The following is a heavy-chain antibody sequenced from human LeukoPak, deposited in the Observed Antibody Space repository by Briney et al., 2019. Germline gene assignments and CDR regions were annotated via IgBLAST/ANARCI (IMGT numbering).Heavy chain of an antibody. CDR1: GFTFSSYS. Sequence: PGGSLRLSCAASGFTFSSYSMNWVRQAPGKGLEWVSSISSSSSYIYYADSVKGRFTISRDNAKNSLFLQMNSLRAEDAALYYCARAEGYGAIDYWGQGTLVTVSS. CDR3: ARAEGYGAIDY. V-gene: IGHV3-21*01. J-gene: IGHJ4*02. D-gene: IGHD5-12*01. CDR2: ISSSSSYI.